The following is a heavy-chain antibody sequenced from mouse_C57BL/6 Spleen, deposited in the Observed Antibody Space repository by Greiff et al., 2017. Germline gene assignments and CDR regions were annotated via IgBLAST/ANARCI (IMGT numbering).Heavy chain of an antibody. CDR3: ARNGNPYYYAMDY. Sequence: DVMLVESGGGLVKPGGSLKLSCAASGFTFSDYGMHWVRQAPEKGLEWVAYISSGSSTIYYADTVKGRFPISRDNAKNTLFLQMTSLRSEDTAMYYCARNGNPYYYAMDYWGQGTSVTVSS. V-gene: IGHV5-17*01. J-gene: IGHJ4*01. CDR1: GFTFSDYG. CDR2: ISSGSSTI. D-gene: IGHD2-1*01.